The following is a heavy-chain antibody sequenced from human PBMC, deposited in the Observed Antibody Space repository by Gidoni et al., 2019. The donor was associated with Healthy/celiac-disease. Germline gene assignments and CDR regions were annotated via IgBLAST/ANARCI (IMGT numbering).Heavy chain of an antibody. CDR2: IYYSGST. CDR1: GGSISSSSYY. D-gene: IGHD1-26*01. V-gene: IGHV4-39*02. J-gene: IGHJ5*02. CDR3: ARDVQVGAIPGYNWFDP. Sequence: QLQLQESGPGLVKPSETLSLTCTVSGGSISSSSYYWGWIRQPPGKGLEWIGSIYYSGSTYYNPSLKSRVTISVDTSKNQFSLKLSSVTAADTAVYYCARDVQVGAIPGYNWFDPWGQGTLVTVSS.